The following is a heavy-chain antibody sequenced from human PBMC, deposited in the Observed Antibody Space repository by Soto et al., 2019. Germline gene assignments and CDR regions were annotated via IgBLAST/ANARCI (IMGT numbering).Heavy chain of an antibody. CDR1: GFTFSSYA. V-gene: IGHV3-23*01. CDR2: ISGSGGST. J-gene: IGHJ4*02. D-gene: IGHD5-18*01. CDR3: AKDPGYSYGYPPDY. Sequence: GGSLRLSCAASGFTFSSYAMSWVRQAPGKGLEWVSAISGSGGSTYYADSVKGRFTISRDNSKNTLYLQMNSLRAEDTAVYYCAKDPGYSYGYPPDYWGQGTLVTVSS.